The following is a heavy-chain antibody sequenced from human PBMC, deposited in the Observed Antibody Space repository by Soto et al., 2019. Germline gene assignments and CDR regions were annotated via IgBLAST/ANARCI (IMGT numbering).Heavy chain of an antibody. J-gene: IGHJ4*02. CDR1: GFTFSTYA. CDR2: IGGNGATT. D-gene: IGHD2-8*01. V-gene: IGHV3-23*01. Sequence: PGGSLRLSCIASGFTFSTYAMSWVRQAPGKGLEWVSGIGGNGATTRYADSVKGRFTISRDNSKNTVYLQMNNLRVEDTAVYYCAKTLYVGCDYWGRGTLVTVSS. CDR3: AKTLYVGCDY.